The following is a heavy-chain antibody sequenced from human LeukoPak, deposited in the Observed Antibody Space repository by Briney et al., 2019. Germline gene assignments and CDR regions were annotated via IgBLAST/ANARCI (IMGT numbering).Heavy chain of an antibody. CDR3: ATRIAAAGTGWFDP. D-gene: IGHD6-13*01. J-gene: IGHJ5*02. CDR1: RFTFSTYN. Sequence: GGSLRLSCAASRFTFSTYNMNWVRQAPGKGLEWVSSISSSSTYIYYADSVKGRFTISRDNAKNSLYLQMNSLRAEDTAVYYCATRIAAAGTGWFDPWGQGTLVTVSS. V-gene: IGHV3-21*01. CDR2: ISSSSTYI.